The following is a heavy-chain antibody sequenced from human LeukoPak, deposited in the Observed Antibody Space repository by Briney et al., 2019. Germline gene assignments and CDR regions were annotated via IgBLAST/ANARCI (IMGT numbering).Heavy chain of an antibody. CDR1: GFGVSVNY. D-gene: IGHD1-26*01. CDR3: AAKGNGYTGIYVFAH. CDR2: LYASGTT. J-gene: IGHJ4*02. V-gene: IGHV3-66*01. Sequence: PGGSLRLSCAASGFGVSVNYMSWVRQAPGKGLEWVSVLYASGTTKYADSVTGRFTISRDTSDNTLNLQMNGLGAEDSAVYYCAAKGNGYTGIYVFAHWGQGTLVTVSA.